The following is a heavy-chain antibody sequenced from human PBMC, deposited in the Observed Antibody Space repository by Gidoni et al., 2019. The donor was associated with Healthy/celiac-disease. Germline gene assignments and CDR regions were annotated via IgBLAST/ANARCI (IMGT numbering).Heavy chain of an antibody. CDR3: ARKKYYVAAAWAGNSATFDAFDI. V-gene: IGHV1-69*04. D-gene: IGHD6-13*01. CDR2: IIPILGIA. CDR1: GGTFSSYA. Sequence: QVQLVQSGAEVKKPGSSVKVSCKASGGTFSSYAISWVRQAPGQGLEWMGRIIPILGIANYAQKFQGRVTITADKSTSTAYMELSSLRSEDTAVYYCARKKYYVAAAWAGNSATFDAFDIWGQGTMVTVSS. J-gene: IGHJ3*02.